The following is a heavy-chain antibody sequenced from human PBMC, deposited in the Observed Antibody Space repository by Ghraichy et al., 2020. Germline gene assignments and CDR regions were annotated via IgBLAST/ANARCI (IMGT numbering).Heavy chain of an antibody. V-gene: IGHV4-59*01. D-gene: IGHD3-10*01. CDR3: ARYDGSGSYWSDP. CDR2: IYYSGST. J-gene: IGHJ5*02. CDR1: GGSISSYY. Sequence: SETLSLTCTVSGGSISSYYWSWIRQPPGKGLEWIGYIYYSGSTNYNPSLKSRVTISVDTSKNQFSLKLNSVTAADTAVYYCARYDGSGSYWSDPWGQGTMFTVSS.